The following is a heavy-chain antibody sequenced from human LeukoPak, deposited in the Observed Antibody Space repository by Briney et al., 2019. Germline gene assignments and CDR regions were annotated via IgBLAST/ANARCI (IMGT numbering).Heavy chain of an antibody. Sequence: GESMKISCQGPEDTFSSHWIGWVRQKPGKGLEWMGNIYPGDSDTRYSPSFEGRATISVDKSINTAYLQWSSLKASDTAMYYCARYGRSGTYSHGFDIWGQGTMVTVS. V-gene: IGHV5-51*01. CDR2: IYPGDSDT. CDR3: ARYGRSGTYSHGFDI. J-gene: IGHJ3*02. CDR1: EDTFSSHW. D-gene: IGHD3-10*01.